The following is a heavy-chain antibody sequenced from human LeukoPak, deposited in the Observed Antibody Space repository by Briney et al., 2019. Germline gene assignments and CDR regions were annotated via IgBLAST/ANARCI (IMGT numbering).Heavy chain of an antibody. Sequence: KPSETLSLTCTVSGCSISSYYWSWIRQAPGKGLEWIGRIYTSGSTNYNPSLKSRVTMSVDTSKNQFSLKLSSVTAADTAVYYCARDRGNWNYPLDYWGQGTLVTVSS. CDR1: GCSISSYY. V-gene: IGHV4-4*07. CDR3: ARDRGNWNYPLDY. CDR2: IYTSGST. J-gene: IGHJ4*02. D-gene: IGHD1-7*01.